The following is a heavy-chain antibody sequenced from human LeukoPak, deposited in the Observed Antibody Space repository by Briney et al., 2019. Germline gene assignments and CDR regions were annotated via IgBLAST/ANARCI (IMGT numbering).Heavy chain of an antibody. J-gene: IGHJ4*02. CDR2: IYTSGSA. Sequence: SETLSLTCTVSGGSISNYYWSWIRQPAGKALEWIGRIYTSGSANYSPSLKSRVTISVDTSKNQFSLKLSSVTAADTAVYYCARETPYYDYVWGSYPGFDYWGQGTLVTVSS. CDR3: ARETPYYDYVWGSYPGFDY. D-gene: IGHD3-16*02. CDR1: GGSISNYY. V-gene: IGHV4-4*07.